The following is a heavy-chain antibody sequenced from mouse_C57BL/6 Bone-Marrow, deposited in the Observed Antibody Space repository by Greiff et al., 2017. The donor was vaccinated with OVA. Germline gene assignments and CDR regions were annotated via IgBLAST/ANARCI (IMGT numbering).Heavy chain of an antibody. D-gene: IGHD1-1*01. J-gene: IGHJ2*01. V-gene: IGHV1-9*01. CDR1: GYTFTGYW. Sequence: QVQLKESGAELMKPGASVKLSCKATGYTFTGYWIEWVKQRPGHGLEWIGEILPGSGSTNYTVKFKGKATLPADKSSNTAYMQLSSLTTEDSAIYYCALTTVVEYWGQGTTLTVSS. CDR3: ALTTVVEY. CDR2: ILPGSGST.